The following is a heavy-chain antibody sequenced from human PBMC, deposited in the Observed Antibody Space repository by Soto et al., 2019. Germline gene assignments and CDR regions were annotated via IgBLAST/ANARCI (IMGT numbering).Heavy chain of an antibody. J-gene: IGHJ5*02. V-gene: IGHV1-24*01. Sequence: GASVKVSCKVSGYTLTELSMHWVRQAPGKGLEWMGGFDPEDGETIYAQKFQGRVTMTEDTSTDTAYMELSGLRSEDTAVYYCATDMLDRWWFDPWGQGSPVTVSS. CDR3: ATDMLDRWWFDP. CDR1: GYTLTELS. D-gene: IGHD1-1*01. CDR2: FDPEDGET.